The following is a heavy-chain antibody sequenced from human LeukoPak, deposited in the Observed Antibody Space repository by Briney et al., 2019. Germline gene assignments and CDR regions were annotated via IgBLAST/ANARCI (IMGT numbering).Heavy chain of an antibody. J-gene: IGHJ4*02. CDR3: SRARGLGLHDH. CDR2: TYYKSKWYT. CDR1: GDSVSSDRAA. Sequence: SQTLSLTCAISGDSVSSDRAAWDWLRQSPSRGLEWLGRTYYKSKWYTAYAPFLKSRITIDPDTSKNQFSLHLNSVTAEDTAVYFCSRARGLGLHDHWGQGNLVIVSS. D-gene: IGHD3-10*01. V-gene: IGHV6-1*01.